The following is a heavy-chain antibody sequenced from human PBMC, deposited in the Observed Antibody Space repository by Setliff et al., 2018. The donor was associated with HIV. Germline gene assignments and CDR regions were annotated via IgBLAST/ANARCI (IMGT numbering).Heavy chain of an antibody. D-gene: IGHD3-10*01. Sequence: PSETLSLTCTVSGGSISNYYWSWLRQPPGKGLEWIGYISYTGSTNYNPSLKSRVTISVDTSKNQFSLKLSSVAAADTAVYYCAGGLHYGLGKFGYWGQGTLGTVS. J-gene: IGHJ4*02. CDR3: AGGLHYGLGKFGY. CDR2: ISYTGST. CDR1: GGSISNYY. V-gene: IGHV4-59*01.